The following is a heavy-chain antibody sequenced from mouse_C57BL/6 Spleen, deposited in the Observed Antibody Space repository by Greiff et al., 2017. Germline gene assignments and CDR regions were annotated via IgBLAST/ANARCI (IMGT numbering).Heavy chain of an antibody. CDR2: IDPSDSYT. J-gene: IGHJ2*01. D-gene: IGHD1-1*01. CDR1: GYTFTSYW. V-gene: IGHV1-59*01. CDR3: ARRGGSSFYY. Sequence: QVQLQQPGAELVRPGTSVKLSCKASGYTFTSYWMHWVKQRPGQGLEWIGVIDPSDSYTNYNQKFKGKATLTVDTSSSTAYMQLSSLTSEDSAVYYCARRGGSSFYYWGQGTTLTVSS.